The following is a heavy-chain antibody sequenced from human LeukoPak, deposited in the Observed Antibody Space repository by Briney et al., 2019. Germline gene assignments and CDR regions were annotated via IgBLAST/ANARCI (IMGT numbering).Heavy chain of an antibody. Sequence: GSLRLSCAASGFTFSSYAMSWVGQAPGKGREGIGSVDYTGTTFYNPSLKSRVTVSVDTSKNHFSLRLTSVTAADTAVYYCVSGGVHYDAFDYWGQGTLVTVSS. CDR1: GFTFSSYA. J-gene: IGHJ4*02. CDR3: VSGGVHYDAFDY. CDR2: VDYTGTT. D-gene: IGHD3-16*01. V-gene: IGHV4-38-2*01.